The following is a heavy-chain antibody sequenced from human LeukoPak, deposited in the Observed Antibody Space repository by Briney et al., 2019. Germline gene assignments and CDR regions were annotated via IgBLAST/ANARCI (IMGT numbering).Heavy chain of an antibody. Sequence: GGSLRLSCAASGFTFSSYGMYWVRQAPGKGLEGMAFIRLDGTNKYYVDSVKGRFTISRDNSKNTLYLQMNSLRAEDTAVYFCAKDTGDYYDSSGYYYAGWFDPWGQGTLVTVSS. CDR2: IRLDGTNK. J-gene: IGHJ5*02. CDR3: AKDTGDYYDSSGYYYAGWFDP. V-gene: IGHV3-30*02. D-gene: IGHD3-22*01. CDR1: GFTFSSYG.